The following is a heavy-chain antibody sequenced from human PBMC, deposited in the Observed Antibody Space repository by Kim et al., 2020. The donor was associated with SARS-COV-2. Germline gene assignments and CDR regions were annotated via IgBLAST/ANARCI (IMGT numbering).Heavy chain of an antibody. V-gene: IGHV1-3*01. Sequence: ASVKVSCKASGYTFTSYATHWVRQAPGQRLEWMGWINAGNGNTKYSQKFQGRVTITRDTSASTAYMELSSLRSEDTAVYYCARTTIITSQNIVIPGDYWGQGTLVTVSS. CDR3: ARTTIITSQNIVIPGDY. CDR2: INAGNGNT. CDR1: GYTFTSYA. D-gene: IGHD3-16*02. J-gene: IGHJ4*02.